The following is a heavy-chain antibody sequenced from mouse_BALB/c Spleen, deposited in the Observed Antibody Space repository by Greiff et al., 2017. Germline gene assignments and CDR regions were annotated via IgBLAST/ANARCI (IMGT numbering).Heavy chain of an antibody. Sequence: EVMLVESGGGLVQPGGSRKLSCAASGFTFSSFGMHWVRQAPEKGLEWVAYISSGSSTIYYADTVKGRFTISRDNPKNTLFLQMTSLRSEDTAMYYCARGRGNYERGYYAMDYWGQGTSVTVSS. V-gene: IGHV5-17*02. D-gene: IGHD2-1*01. CDR2: ISSGSSTI. J-gene: IGHJ4*01. CDR1: GFTFSSFG. CDR3: ARGRGNYERGYYAMDY.